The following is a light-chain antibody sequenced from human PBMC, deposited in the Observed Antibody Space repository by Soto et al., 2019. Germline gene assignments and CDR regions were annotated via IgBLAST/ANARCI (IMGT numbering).Light chain of an antibody. CDR3: LQGTHWPWT. CDR2: EVS. V-gene: IGKV2-30*02. Sequence: VVMTQSPLSLPVTLGQPASISCRSIQSIIHSDGNTYLSWFQQRPGQSPRRLIYEVSDRDSGVPDRFTGSGSGTEFTLKISRVAAEDVGVYYCLQGTHWPWTFGQGTEVEIK. J-gene: IGKJ1*01. CDR1: QSIIHSDGNTY.